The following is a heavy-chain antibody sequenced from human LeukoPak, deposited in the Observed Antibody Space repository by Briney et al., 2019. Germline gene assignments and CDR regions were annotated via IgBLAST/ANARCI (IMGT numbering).Heavy chain of an antibody. D-gene: IGHD1-14*01. J-gene: IGHJ6*03. Sequence: PGGPLRLSCAASGFTFSSYAMSWVRQAPGKGPEWVSAISGSGGSTYYADSVKGRFTISRDNSKNTLYLQMNSLGAEDTAVYYCAKAGSQVYYYMDVWGKGTTVTVSS. CDR1: GFTFSSYA. V-gene: IGHV3-23*01. CDR2: ISGSGGST. CDR3: AKAGSQVYYYMDV.